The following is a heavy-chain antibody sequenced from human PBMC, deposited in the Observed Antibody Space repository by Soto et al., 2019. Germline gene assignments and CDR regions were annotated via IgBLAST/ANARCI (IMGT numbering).Heavy chain of an antibody. V-gene: IGHV5-10-1*01. J-gene: IGHJ3*02. D-gene: IGHD2-2*01. CDR1: GYSVTSYW. CDR2: IDPSDSYT. CDR3: ARDNKFEDCSSTSCYSGAFDI. Sequence: PGESLKISCKGSGYSVTSYWISWVRQMPGKGLEWMGRIDPSDSYTNYSPSFQGHVTISADKSISTAYLQWSSLKASDTAMYYCARDNKFEDCSSTSCYSGAFDIWGQGTMVTVSS.